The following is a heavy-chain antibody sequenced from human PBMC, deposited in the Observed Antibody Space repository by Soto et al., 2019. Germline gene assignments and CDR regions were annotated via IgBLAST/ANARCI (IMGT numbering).Heavy chain of an antibody. Sequence: ESLSLTCAVSGYSISSGYYWGWLRRPPGKGLEWIGSIYHGVSTYYNPSLNSRVTLSIDMTNNHVSLILNSVTAADTAVYYCARVGPWVPYYYDSSPYTFENWFDPWGQGTLVTVSS. CDR3: ARVGPWVPYYYDSSPYTFENWFDP. J-gene: IGHJ5*02. D-gene: IGHD3-22*01. CDR2: IYHGVST. CDR1: GYSISSGYY. V-gene: IGHV4-38-2*01.